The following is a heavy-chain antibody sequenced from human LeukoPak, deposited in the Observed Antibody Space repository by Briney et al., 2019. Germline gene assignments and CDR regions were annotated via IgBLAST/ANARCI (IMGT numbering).Heavy chain of an antibody. D-gene: IGHD2-2*01. V-gene: IGHV4-59*01. Sequence: SETLSLTCTVSGGSISSYYWSWIRQPPGKGLGWIGYIYYSGSTNYNPSLKSRVTISVDTSKNQFSLKLSSVTAADTAVYYCARDGGVDCSSTSCYLGYWGQGTLVTVSS. CDR3: ARDGGVDCSSTSCYLGY. CDR2: IYYSGST. CDR1: GGSISSYY. J-gene: IGHJ4*02.